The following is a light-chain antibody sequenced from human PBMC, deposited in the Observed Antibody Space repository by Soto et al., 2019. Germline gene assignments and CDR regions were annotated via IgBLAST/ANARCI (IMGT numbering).Light chain of an antibody. J-gene: IGKJ5*01. Sequence: DIPLTHSPSSLSACAGDRVTLTCRVSQGISTFLDWYRQKSGKLPNLLIYGAANLQSGVPSRFSGSGSGTHFTFTISSLQTEDIGTYYCQQYDILPITFGRGTRLEI. CDR3: QQYDILPIT. V-gene: IGKV1-33*01. CDR2: GAA. CDR1: QGISTF.